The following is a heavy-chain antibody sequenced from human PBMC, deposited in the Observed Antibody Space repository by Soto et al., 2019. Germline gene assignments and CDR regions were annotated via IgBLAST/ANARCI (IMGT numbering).Heavy chain of an antibody. CDR1: GGSFSGYY. D-gene: IGHD3-16*02. CDR2: INHSGST. J-gene: IGHJ4*02. Sequence: SETLSLTCAVYGGSFSGYYWSWIRQPPGKGLEWIGEINHSGSTNYNPSLKSRVTISVDTSKNQFSLKLSSVTAADTAVYYCARQNYDYIWGSYRPYYFDYWGQGTLVTVSS. V-gene: IGHV4-34*01. CDR3: ARQNYDYIWGSYRPYYFDY.